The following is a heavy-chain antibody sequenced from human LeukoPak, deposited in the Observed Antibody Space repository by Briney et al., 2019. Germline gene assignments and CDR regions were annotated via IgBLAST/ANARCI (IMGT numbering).Heavy chain of an antibody. CDR3: ARDPSIAARTGAFDI. V-gene: IGHV4-59*12. Sequence: SETLSLTCTVSGGSISSYYWSWIRQPPGKGLEWIGYIYHSGSTYYNPSLKSRVTISVDRSKNQFSLKLSSVTAADTAVYYCARDPSIAARTGAFDIWGQGTMVTVSS. D-gene: IGHD6-6*01. J-gene: IGHJ3*02. CDR1: GGSISSYY. CDR2: IYHSGST.